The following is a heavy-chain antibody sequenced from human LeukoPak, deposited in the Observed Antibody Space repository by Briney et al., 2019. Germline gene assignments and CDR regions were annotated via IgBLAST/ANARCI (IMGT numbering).Heavy chain of an antibody. Sequence: ASVKISCKVSEYTFTDYYMRWVKQAPGKGLEWMGLVDPEDGETIYAEKFQGRVTMTADTSTDTAYVELSSLRSEDTAVYYCATDPPHSGSYYAFDIWGQGTMVTVSS. CDR3: ATDPPHSGSYYAFDI. J-gene: IGHJ3*02. V-gene: IGHV1-69-2*01. CDR1: EYTFTDYY. D-gene: IGHD1-26*01. CDR2: VDPEDGET.